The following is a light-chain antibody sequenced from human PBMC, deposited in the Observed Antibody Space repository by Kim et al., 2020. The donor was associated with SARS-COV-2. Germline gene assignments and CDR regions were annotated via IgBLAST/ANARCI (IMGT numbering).Light chain of an antibody. Sequence: QAGLTQPPSVSKGLRQTATLTCAGNNNNIGYQGALWLQQHQGHPPKVVSDISNNRPSGISERLSGARSGNTASLTINGLQPEDEADYYCSAWDSSLGGWVFGGGTTLTVL. V-gene: IGLV10-54*01. J-gene: IGLJ3*02. CDR1: NNNIGYQG. CDR2: ISN. CDR3: SAWDSSLGGWV.